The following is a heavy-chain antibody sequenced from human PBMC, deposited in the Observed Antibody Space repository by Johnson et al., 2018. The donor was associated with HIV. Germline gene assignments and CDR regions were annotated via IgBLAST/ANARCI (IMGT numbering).Heavy chain of an antibody. J-gene: IGHJ3*02. D-gene: IGHD3-22*01. CDR3: ASHYYDSSGYYFDAFDI. CDR2: ISSSGSTI. V-gene: IGHV3-48*01. CDR1: GFTFSTYW. Sequence: VQLVESGGGLVQPGGSLRVSCAASGFTFSTYWMSWVRQAPGKGLEWVSYISSSGSTIYYADSVKGRFTISRDNSKNTLYLQMNSLRAEETAVYYCASHYYDSSGYYFDAFDIWGQGTMVTVSS.